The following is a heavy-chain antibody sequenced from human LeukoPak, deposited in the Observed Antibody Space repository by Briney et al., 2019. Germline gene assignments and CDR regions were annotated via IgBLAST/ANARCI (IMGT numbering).Heavy chain of an antibody. CDR2: IYGDGTT. CDR1: GFTFSNDY. Sequence: PGGSLRLSCAASGFTFSNDYMAWVRQAPGRGLEWVSLIYGDGTTFYTDSVKGRFTISRDNFKNTLYLQMSSLRPEDTALYYCARDRAGAQSWVEFDPWGQGTLVTVSS. D-gene: IGHD3-10*01. V-gene: IGHV3-66*02. CDR3: ARDRAGAQSWVEFDP. J-gene: IGHJ5*02.